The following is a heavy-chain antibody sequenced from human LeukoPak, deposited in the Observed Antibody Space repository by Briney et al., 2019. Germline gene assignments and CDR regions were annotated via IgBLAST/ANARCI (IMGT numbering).Heavy chain of an antibody. CDR2: IYYSGST. V-gene: IGHV4-31*03. J-gene: IGHJ4*02. D-gene: IGHD6-19*01. CDR1: GGSTSSGGYY. Sequence: TSETLSLTCTVSGGSTSSGGYYWSWIRQHPGKGLEWIGYIYYSGSTYYNPSLKSRVTISVDTSKNQFSLKLSSVTAADTAVYYCARGRQWLVTSNWGQGTLVTVST. CDR3: ARGRQWLVTSN.